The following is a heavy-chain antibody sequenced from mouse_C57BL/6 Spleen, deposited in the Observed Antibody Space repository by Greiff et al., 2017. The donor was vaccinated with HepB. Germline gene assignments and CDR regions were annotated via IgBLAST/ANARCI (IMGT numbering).Heavy chain of an antibody. Sequence: QVQLQQPGAELVKPGASVKLSCKASGYTFTSYWMHWVKQRPGQGLEWIGMIHPNSGSTNYNEKFKSKATLTVDKSFSTAYMQLSSLTSEDSAVYYCAREMVTTKAMDYWGQGTSVTVSS. V-gene: IGHV1-64*01. CDR3: AREMVTTKAMDY. D-gene: IGHD2-2*01. CDR2: IHPNSGST. CDR1: GYTFTSYW. J-gene: IGHJ4*01.